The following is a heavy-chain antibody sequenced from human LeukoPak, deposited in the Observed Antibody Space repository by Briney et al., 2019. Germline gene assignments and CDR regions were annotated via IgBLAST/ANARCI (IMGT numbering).Heavy chain of an antibody. CDR2: FDPEDGET. CDR1: GYTFTGYY. V-gene: IGHV1-24*01. CDR3: ATDPMIYYYYGMDV. J-gene: IGHJ6*02. D-gene: IGHD3-22*01. Sequence: ASVKVSCKASGYTFTGYYMHWVRQAPGKGLEWMGGFDPEDGETIYAQKFQGRVTMTEDTSTDTAYMELSSLRSEDTAVYYCATDPMIYYYYGMDVWGQGTTVTVSS.